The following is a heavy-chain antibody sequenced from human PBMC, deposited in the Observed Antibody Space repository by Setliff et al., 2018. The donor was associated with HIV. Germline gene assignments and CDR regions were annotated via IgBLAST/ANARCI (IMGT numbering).Heavy chain of an antibody. J-gene: IGHJ3*02. Sequence: SVKVSCKASGGTFSNSAIGWVRQAPGQGLEWMGRIIPVFGTANYAQNFRGRVTINVDKSTTTVYMELSSLKSEDTAVYYCARDMYRWNFGSRQPGPFDIWGQGTMVTVSS. CDR1: GGTFSNSA. D-gene: IGHD1-7*01. CDR2: IIPVFGTA. CDR3: ARDMYRWNFGSRQPGPFDI. V-gene: IGHV1-69*06.